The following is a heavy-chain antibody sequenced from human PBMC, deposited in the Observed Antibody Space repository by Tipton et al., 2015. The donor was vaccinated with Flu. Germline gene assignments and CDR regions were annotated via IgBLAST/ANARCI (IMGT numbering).Heavy chain of an antibody. V-gene: IGHV4-61*02. D-gene: IGHD2/OR15-2a*01. CDR1: GGSVSSGSYY. Sequence: TLSLTCSVSGGSVSSGSYYWSWIRQPAGKALEWIGRIYSTGMTKYNPSLKSQVTISLDTSKNQFSLRLKSVTAADTAVYFCARNRLGEYNSAGYPESWGQGTLVTVSP. J-gene: IGHJ5*02. CDR3: ARNRLGEYNSAGYPES. CDR2: IYSTGMT.